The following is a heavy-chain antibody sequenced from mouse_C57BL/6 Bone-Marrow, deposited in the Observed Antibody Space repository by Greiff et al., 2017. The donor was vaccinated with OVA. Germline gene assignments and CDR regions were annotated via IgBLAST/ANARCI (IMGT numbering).Heavy chain of an antibody. Sequence: VQLKESGAELVRPGASVTLSCKASGYTFTDYEMHWVKQTPVHGLEWIGAIDPETGGTAYNQKFKGKAILTADKSSSTAYMELRSLTSEDSAVYYCTRSYYSNYRYYFDYWGQGTTLTVSS. CDR3: TRSYYSNYRYYFDY. J-gene: IGHJ2*01. CDR1: GYTFTDYE. V-gene: IGHV1-15*01. D-gene: IGHD2-5*01. CDR2: IDPETGGT.